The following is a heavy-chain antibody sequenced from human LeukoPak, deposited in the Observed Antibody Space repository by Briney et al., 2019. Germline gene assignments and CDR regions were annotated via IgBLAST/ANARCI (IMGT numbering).Heavy chain of an antibody. V-gene: IGHV3-53*05. CDR3: AKDEYCSGGSCYGHDAFDI. J-gene: IGHJ3*02. Sequence: GGSLRLSCAASGFTVNNNYMSWVRQAPGKGLEWVSGIYSGGSTYYADSVKGRFTISRDNSKNTLYLQMNSLRAEDTAVYYWAKDEYCSGGSCYGHDAFDIWGQGTMVTVSS. CDR2: IYSGGST. CDR1: GFTVNNNY. D-gene: IGHD2-15*01.